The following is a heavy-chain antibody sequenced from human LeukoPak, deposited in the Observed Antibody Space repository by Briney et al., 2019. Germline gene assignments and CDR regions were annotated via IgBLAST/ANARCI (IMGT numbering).Heavy chain of an antibody. V-gene: IGHV3-23*01. D-gene: IGHD3-3*01. CDR2: ISGSGGST. CDR3: AKDGYYDFWSGYYYGSGGFRGMDV. J-gene: IGHJ6*02. CDR1: GFIFSSYA. Sequence: GGSLRLSCAASGFIFSSYAMSWVRQAPGKGLEWVSAISGSGGSTYYADSVKGRFTISRDNSKNTLYLQMNSLRAEDTAVYYCAKDGYYDFWSGYYYGSGGFRGMDVWGQGTTVTVSS.